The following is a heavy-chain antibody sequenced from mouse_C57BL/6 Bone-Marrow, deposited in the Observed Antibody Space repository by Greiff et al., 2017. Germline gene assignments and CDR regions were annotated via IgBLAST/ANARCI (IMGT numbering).Heavy chain of an antibody. CDR2: IDPSDSYT. J-gene: IGHJ2*01. CDR3: ASEDYDYGGY. V-gene: IGHV1-59*01. CDR1: GYTFTSYW. Sequence: QVQLQQPGAELVRPGTSVKLSCKASGYTFTSYWMHWVKQRPGQGLEWIGVIDPSDSYTNYNQKFKGKATLTVDTSSSTAYMQRSSLTSEDSAVYYCASEDYDYGGYWGQGTTLTVSS. D-gene: IGHD2-4*01.